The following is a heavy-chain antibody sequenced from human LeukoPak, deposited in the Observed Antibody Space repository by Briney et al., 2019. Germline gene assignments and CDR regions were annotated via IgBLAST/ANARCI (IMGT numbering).Heavy chain of an antibody. Sequence: ASVKVSCKASGYTFTGYYMHWVRQAPGQGLEWMGWINPNSGGTNYAQKFQGRVTMTRDTSISTAYMELSRLRSDDTAVYYCARSPSNFWSGYPYYFDYWGQGTLVTVSS. CDR1: GYTFTGYY. CDR3: ARSPSNFWSGYPYYFDY. J-gene: IGHJ4*02. V-gene: IGHV1-2*02. CDR2: INPNSGGT. D-gene: IGHD3-3*01.